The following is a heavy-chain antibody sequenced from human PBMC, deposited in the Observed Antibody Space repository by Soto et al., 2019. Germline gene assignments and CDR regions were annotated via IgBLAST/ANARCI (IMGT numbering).Heavy chain of an antibody. J-gene: IGHJ6*04. Sequence: PSETLSLTCAVSGGSISSGGYSWSWIRQPPGKGLEWIGYIYHSGSTYYNPSLKSRVTISVDRSKNQFSLKLSSVTAADTAVYYCARVSDLNYYYGMDVWGKGTTVTVSS. CDR3: ARVSDLNYYYGMDV. V-gene: IGHV4-30-2*01. CDR1: GGSISSGGYS. CDR2: IYHSGST.